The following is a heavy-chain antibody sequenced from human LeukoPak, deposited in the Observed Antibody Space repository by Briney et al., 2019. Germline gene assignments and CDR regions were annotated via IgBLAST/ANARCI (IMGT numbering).Heavy chain of an antibody. CDR1: GFTFSNFA. V-gene: IGHV3-23*01. CDR3: AREDWDFDY. Sequence: PGGSLRLSCAASGFTFSNFAMTWVRQAPGKGLEWVSVISGSGGNTYYGDSVKGRFTISRDNSKNTLYLQMNSLRAGDTAIYYCAREDWDFDYWGQGTLVTVSS. D-gene: IGHD3-9*01. J-gene: IGHJ4*02. CDR2: ISGSGGNT.